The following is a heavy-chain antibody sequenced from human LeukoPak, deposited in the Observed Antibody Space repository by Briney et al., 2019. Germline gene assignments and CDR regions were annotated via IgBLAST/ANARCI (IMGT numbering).Heavy chain of an antibody. Sequence: PGGSLRLSCSASGFTFRNFAISWVRQAPGKGLEWVSSIGGGDTHYADSVKGRFTISRVDSRSTVDLQMSSLRAEDTAVYYCAKDGQSFNSMYDYFDSWGQGTLVTVSS. CDR3: AKDGQSFNSMYDYFDS. D-gene: IGHD2-8*01. V-gene: IGHV3-23*01. CDR2: IGGGDT. J-gene: IGHJ4*02. CDR1: GFTFRNFA.